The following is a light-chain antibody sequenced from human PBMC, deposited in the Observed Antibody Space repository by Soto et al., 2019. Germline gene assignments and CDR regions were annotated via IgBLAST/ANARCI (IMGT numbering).Light chain of an antibody. CDR1: QSVSSF. Sequence: EIVLTQSPATLSLSPGERATLSFRASQSVSSFLAWYQQKPGQAPRLLIYDASIRATGIPARFSGSGSGTDFTLTISSLEPEDFAVYYCQQGSSPWTFGQGTKVDIK. CDR3: QQGSSPWT. J-gene: IGKJ1*01. CDR2: DAS. V-gene: IGKV3-11*01.